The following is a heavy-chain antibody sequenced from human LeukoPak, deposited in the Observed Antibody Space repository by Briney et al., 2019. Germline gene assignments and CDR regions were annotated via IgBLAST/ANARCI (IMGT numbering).Heavy chain of an antibody. CDR2: INPNSGAT. V-gene: IGHV1-2*06. CDR1: GYTFTDYF. Sequence: EASVKVSCKAYGYTFTDYFMHWVRQAPGQGLEWMGRINPNSGATNYAQKFQGRVIMTRDTSISTACMELSRLTSDDTAIYYCARDTHCFDYWGQGTLATVSS. CDR3: ARDTHCFDY. J-gene: IGHJ4*02.